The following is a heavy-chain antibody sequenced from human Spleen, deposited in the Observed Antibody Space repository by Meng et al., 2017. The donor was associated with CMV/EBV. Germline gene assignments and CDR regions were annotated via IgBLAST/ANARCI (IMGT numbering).Heavy chain of an antibody. CDR3: ARDSGARRFLELLDY. V-gene: IGHV4-59*01. D-gene: IGHD3-3*01. Sequence: SETLSLTCAVYGGSFSGYYWSWIRQPPGKGLEWIGYIYYRGSTNYNPSLKSRVTISVDTSKNQFSLKLSSVTAADTAVYYCARDSGARRFLELLDYWGQGTLVTVSS. CDR1: GGSFSGYY. J-gene: IGHJ4*02. CDR2: IYYRGST.